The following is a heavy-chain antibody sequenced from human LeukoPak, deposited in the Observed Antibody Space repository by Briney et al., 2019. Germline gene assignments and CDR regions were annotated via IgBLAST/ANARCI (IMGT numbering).Heavy chain of an antibody. J-gene: IGHJ4*02. Sequence: ASVKVSCKASGSTFIDYYIHWVRQAPGQGLEWMGWINPYSGGTNYAQKFQGRVTMTRDTSISTAYMELNSLRSDDTAVYYCARGEVGSWRYWGQGTLVTVSS. V-gene: IGHV1-2*02. CDR3: ARGEVGSWRY. D-gene: IGHD6-13*01. CDR2: INPYSGGT. CDR1: GSTFIDYY.